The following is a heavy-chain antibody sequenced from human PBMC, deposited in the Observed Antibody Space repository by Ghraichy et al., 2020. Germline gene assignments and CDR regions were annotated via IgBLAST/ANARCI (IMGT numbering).Heavy chain of an antibody. CDR1: GFTFGSYA. J-gene: IGHJ4*02. Sequence: GGSLRLSCAASGFTFGSYAMSWVRQAPGKGLEWVSSISGSGVSTYYADSVRGRFSISRDNSKNKMFLQMNSLRADDTAEYFCAKEGYTYGPRGIDCWGQGTLVTVSS. V-gene: IGHV3-23*01. CDR3: AKEGYTYGPRGIDC. D-gene: IGHD6-13*01. CDR2: ISGSGVST.